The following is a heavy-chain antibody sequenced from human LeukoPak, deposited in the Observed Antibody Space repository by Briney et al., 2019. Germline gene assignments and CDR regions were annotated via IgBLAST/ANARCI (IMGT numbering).Heavy chain of an antibody. J-gene: IGHJ6*02. V-gene: IGHV4-30-4*01. CDR1: GGSISSGDYY. D-gene: IGHD3-10*01. Sequence: SETLSLTCTVSGGSISSGDYYWSWIRQPPGKGVEWVGYIYYSGCTYYNPSLKSRVTISVDTSKNQFSLKLSSVTAADTAVYYCAREVGDYYGSGSPDYYYGMDVWGQGTTVTVSS. CDR2: IYYSGCT. CDR3: AREVGDYYGSGSPDYYYGMDV.